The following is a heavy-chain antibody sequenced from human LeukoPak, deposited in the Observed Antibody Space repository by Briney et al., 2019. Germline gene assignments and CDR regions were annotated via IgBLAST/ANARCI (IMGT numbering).Heavy chain of an antibody. D-gene: IGHD3-9*01. J-gene: IGHJ5*02. CDR1: GFTFSSYA. CDR3: AKDRQLRYFENP. CDR2: ISGSGGST. V-gene: IGHV3-23*01. Sequence: PGGSLRLSCAASGFTFSSYAISWVRQAPGKGLEWVSAISGSGGSTYYADSVKGRFTISRDNSKNTLYLQMNSLRAEDTAVYYCAKDRQLRYFENPWGQGTLVTVSS.